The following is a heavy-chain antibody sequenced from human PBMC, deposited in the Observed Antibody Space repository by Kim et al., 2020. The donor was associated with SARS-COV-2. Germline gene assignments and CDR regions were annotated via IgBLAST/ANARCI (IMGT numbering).Heavy chain of an antibody. V-gene: IGHV3-23*01. D-gene: IGHD5-12*01. Sequence: KGRFTISRDKSKNTLYLQMNSLRAEDTAVYYCAKDLRGGIRGYPLGLFDYWGQGTLVTVSS. J-gene: IGHJ4*02. CDR3: AKDLRGGIRGYPLGLFDY.